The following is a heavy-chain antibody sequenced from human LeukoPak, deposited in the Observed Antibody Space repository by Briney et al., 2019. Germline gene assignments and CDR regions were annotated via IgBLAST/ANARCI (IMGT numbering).Heavy chain of an antibody. D-gene: IGHD4-4*01. J-gene: IGHJ5*02. V-gene: IGHV1-69*04. Sequence: GASVKVSCKASGGTFSSYAISWVRQAPGQGLEWMGRIIPILGIANYAQKFQGRVTITADKSTSTAYMELSSLRSEDTAVYYCARSRYSNYKDWFDPWGQGTLVTVSS. CDR3: ARSRYSNYKDWFDP. CDR2: IIPILGIA. CDR1: GGTFSSYA.